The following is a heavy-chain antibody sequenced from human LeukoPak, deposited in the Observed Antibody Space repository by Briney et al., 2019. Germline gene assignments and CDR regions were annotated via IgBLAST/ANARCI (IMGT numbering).Heavy chain of an antibody. Sequence: SETLSLTCTVSGGSVNSGSYYWTWIRQPPGKGLEWNGYIFYSGRTNYNPSLKSRVSISVNTSKNQFSLKLSSVTAADTAVYYCARLESGYVSREPFDTWGQGTMVTVSS. CDR3: ARLESGYVSREPFDT. J-gene: IGHJ3*02. CDR2: IFYSGRT. D-gene: IGHD5-12*01. V-gene: IGHV4-61*01. CDR1: GGSVNSGSYY.